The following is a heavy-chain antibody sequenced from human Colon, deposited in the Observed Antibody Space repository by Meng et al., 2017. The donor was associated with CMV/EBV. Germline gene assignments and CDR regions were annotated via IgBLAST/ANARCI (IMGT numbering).Heavy chain of an antibody. Sequence: SQTLSLTCTVSGGSISSYYWSWIRQPPGKGLEWIGYIYYSGSTNYNPSLKSRVTISVDTSKNQFSLKLSSVTAADTAVYYCARENYYGMDVWGQGTTVTVSS. CDR3: ARENYYGMDV. V-gene: IGHV4-59*01. CDR2: IYYSGST. CDR1: GGSISSYY. J-gene: IGHJ6*02.